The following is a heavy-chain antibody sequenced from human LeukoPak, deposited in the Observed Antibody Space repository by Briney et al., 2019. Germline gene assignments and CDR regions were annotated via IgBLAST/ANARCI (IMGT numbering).Heavy chain of an antibody. D-gene: IGHD1-26*01. CDR1: GGTFSSYA. J-gene: IGHJ4*02. CDR2: IIPIFGTA. CDR3: ARGRGSEWELSSLFDY. Sequence: SVKVSCKASGGTFSSYAISWVRQAPGQGLEWMGGIIPIFGTANYAQKFQGRVTITTDESTSTAYMELSSLRSEDTAVYYCARGRGSEWELSSLFDYWGQGTPVTVSS. V-gene: IGHV1-69*05.